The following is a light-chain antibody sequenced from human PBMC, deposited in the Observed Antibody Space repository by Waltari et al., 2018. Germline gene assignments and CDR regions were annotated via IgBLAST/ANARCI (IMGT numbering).Light chain of an antibody. J-gene: IGLJ2*01. CDR3: SSQTLDGLVL. CDR2: DVT. V-gene: IGLV2-14*03. Sequence: QSALTQPASVSGSPGQSITISCSGVGSAVGASDYVSWHQHHPGKAPQVIIYDVTNRPSGVSGRCSASKSANTASLTISRLQPEDEADYYCSSQTLDGLVLFGGGTRLTVL. CDR1: GSAVGASDY.